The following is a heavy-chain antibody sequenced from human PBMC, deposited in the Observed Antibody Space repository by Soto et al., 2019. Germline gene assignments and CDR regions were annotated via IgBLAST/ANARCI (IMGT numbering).Heavy chain of an antibody. V-gene: IGHV1-18*01. CDR2: ISAYNGNT. D-gene: IGHD1-1*01. Sequence: QVQLLQSGAEVKKPGASVKVSCKASGYTFTSYGISWVRQAPGQGLEWMGWISAYNGNTNYAQKLQGRVTMTTDTSTSTAYMELRSLRSDDTAVYYCARVGAGTTSRYYYYYMDVWGKGTTVTVSS. CDR1: GYTFTSYG. CDR3: ARVGAGTTSRYYYYYMDV. J-gene: IGHJ6*03.